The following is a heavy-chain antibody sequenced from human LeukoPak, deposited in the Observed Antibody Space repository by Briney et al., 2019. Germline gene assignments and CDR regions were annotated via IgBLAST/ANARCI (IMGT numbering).Heavy chain of an antibody. CDR3: ARAMIVVVNLFDH. CDR2: ISYDGSNK. D-gene: IGHD3-22*01. CDR1: GFTFSSYA. J-gene: IGHJ4*02. V-gene: IGHV3-30*04. Sequence: GRSLRLSCGGSGFTFSSYAMHWVRQAPGKGLEWVAVISYDGSNKYYADSVKGRFTISRDNSKNTLHLQMNSLRAEDTAVYYCARAMIVVVNLFDHWGQGTLVTVSS.